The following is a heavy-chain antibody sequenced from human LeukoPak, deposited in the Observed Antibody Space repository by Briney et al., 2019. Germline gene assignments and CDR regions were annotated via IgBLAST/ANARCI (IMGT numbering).Heavy chain of an antibody. CDR3: GRPLQLGNYYYALDV. D-gene: IGHD7-27*01. CDR2: INNGGTNT. J-gene: IGHJ6*02. V-gene: IGHV3-74*01. Sequence: GGSLRLSCAASGFTFRSYWMHWVRQAPGMGLVWVSRINNGGTNTTYTDSVKGRFTISRDNAKNTLYLQMNSLRAEDTAVYYCGRPLQLGNYYYALDVWGQGTTVTVSS. CDR1: GFTFRSYW.